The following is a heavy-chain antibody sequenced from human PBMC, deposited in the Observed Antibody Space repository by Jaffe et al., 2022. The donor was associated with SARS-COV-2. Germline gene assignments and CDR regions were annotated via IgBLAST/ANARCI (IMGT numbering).Heavy chain of an antibody. CDR3: ARHIRVVGATTLAFDI. CDR1: GYSFTSYW. D-gene: IGHD1-26*01. V-gene: IGHV5-51*01. CDR2: IYPGDSDT. J-gene: IGHJ3*02. Sequence: EVQLVQSGAEVKKPGESLKISCKGSGYSFTSYWIGWVRQMPGKGLEWMGIIYPGDSDTRYSPSFQGQVTISADKSISTAYLQWSSLKASDTAMYYCARHIRVVGATTLAFDIWGQGTMVTVSS.